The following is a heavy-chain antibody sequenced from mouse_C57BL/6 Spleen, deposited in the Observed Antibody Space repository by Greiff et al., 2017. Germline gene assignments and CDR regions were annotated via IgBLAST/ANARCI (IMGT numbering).Heavy chain of an antibody. CDR1: GYTFTSYW. CDR2: IDPNNGGT. V-gene: IGHV1-72*01. J-gene: IGHJ3*01. CDR3: ARRGIYDDYDWFAY. D-gene: IGHD2-4*01. Sequence: VQLQQPGAELVKPGASVKLSCKASGYTFTSYWMHWVKQRPGRGLEWIGRIDPNNGGTKYNEKFKSKATLTVDKPSSTAYMQLSSLTSEDSAVYYCARRGIYDDYDWFAYWGQGTLVTVSA.